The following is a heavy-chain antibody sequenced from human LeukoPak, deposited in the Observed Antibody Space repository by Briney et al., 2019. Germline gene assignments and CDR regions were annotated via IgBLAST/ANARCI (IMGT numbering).Heavy chain of an antibody. CDR3: AREVDAFDI. CDR1: GFTFTDSW. Sequence: GGSLRLSCVAHGFTFTDSWIHWVRQAPGKGLVWVSQIHTDGSRTNYADSVRGRFSISIDSAKNTLYLQMSSLRVEDTAVYYCAREVDAFDIWGQGTMVTVSS. CDR2: IHTDGSRT. V-gene: IGHV3-74*01. J-gene: IGHJ3*02.